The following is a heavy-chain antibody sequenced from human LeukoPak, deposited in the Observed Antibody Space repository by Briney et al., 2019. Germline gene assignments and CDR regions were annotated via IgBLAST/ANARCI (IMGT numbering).Heavy chain of an antibody. Sequence: GGSLRLSCAASGFTFSTYWMHWVRQAPGKGLVWVSRINTDGSSTTYADSVKGRFTISRDNAKNTLYLQMNSLRAEDTAVYYCARDWGSGNSYYFDYWGQGTLVTVSS. V-gene: IGHV3-74*01. CDR1: GFTFSTYW. CDR2: INTDGSST. J-gene: IGHJ4*02. CDR3: ARDWGSGNSYYFDY. D-gene: IGHD3-10*01.